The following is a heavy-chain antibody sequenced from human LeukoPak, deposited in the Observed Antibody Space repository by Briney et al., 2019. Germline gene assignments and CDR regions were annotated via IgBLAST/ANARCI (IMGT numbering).Heavy chain of an antibody. J-gene: IGHJ5*02. CDR1: GGSISSSSYY. V-gene: IGHV4-39*07. D-gene: IGHD7-27*01. Sequence: PSETLSLTCTVSGGSISSSSYYWGWIRQPPGKGLERIGSIYYSGSTYYNPSLKSRVTISVDTSKNQFSLKLSSVTAADTAVYYCARDLNWGSGWFDPWGQGTLVTVSS. CDR3: ARDLNWGSGWFDP. CDR2: IYYSGST.